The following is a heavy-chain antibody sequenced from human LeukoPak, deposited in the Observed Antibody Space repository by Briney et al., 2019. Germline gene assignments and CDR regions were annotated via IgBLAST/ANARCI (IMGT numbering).Heavy chain of an antibody. V-gene: IGHV4-39*01. CDR1: GGSISSSSYY. D-gene: IGHD3-22*01. Sequence: SETLSLTCTVSGGSISSSSYYWGWIRQPPGKGLEWIGSIYYSGSTYYNPSLKSRVTISVDTSKNQFSLKLSSVTAADTAVYYCARALYYDSSGYYFPFDYWGQGTLVTVSS. CDR3: ARALYYDSSGYYFPFDY. CDR2: IYYSGST. J-gene: IGHJ4*02.